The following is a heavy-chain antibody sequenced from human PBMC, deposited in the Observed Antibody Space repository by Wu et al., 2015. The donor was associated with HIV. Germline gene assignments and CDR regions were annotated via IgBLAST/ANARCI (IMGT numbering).Heavy chain of an antibody. CDR3: VGRRSLDY. J-gene: IGHJ4*02. CDR2: VDPEDGET. Sequence: EVHLVQSGAEVKKPGATVKISCKVSGYTFIDQYMHWVQQAPGKGLEWMGLVDPEDGETIYAEKFRGRVTITADTSTDTAYMELSSLRSDDTAIYYCVGRRSLDYWGQGTLVTVSS. V-gene: IGHV1-69-2*01. CDR1: GYTFIDQY. D-gene: IGHD3-16*02.